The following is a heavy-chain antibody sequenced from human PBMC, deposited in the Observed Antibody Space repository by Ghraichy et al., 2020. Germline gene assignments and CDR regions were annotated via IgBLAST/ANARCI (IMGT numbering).Heavy chain of an antibody. CDR3: AKYRVAGSGTSVQSIFHY. D-gene: IGHD2-2*01. Sequence: GESLNISCAASGFTFSSYAMTWARQAAGKGLEWLSTISDTGGGSYYADSVKGRFTISRDNSKSTLYLQMNSLGAGDTAVYYCAKYRVAGSGTSVQSIFHYWGPGTLVTVSS. CDR1: GFTFSSYA. CDR2: ISDTGGGS. V-gene: IGHV3-23*01. J-gene: IGHJ4*02.